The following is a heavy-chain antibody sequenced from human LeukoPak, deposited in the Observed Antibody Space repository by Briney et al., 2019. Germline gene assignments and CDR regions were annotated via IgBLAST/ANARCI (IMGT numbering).Heavy chain of an antibody. Sequence: GGPLRLSCAASGFTVSSNYMSWVRQAPGKGLEWVSVIYSGGSTYYADSVKGRFTISRDNSKNTLYLQMNSLRAEDAAVYYCARDLDQLLSFDYWGQGTLVTVSS. V-gene: IGHV3-53*01. D-gene: IGHD2-2*01. CDR2: IYSGGST. CDR3: ARDLDQLLSFDY. CDR1: GFTVSSNY. J-gene: IGHJ4*02.